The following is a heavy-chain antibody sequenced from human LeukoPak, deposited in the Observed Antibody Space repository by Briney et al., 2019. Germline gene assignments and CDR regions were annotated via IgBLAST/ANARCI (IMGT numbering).Heavy chain of an antibody. CDR1: GFTFSSYS. CDR3: GRVGGRSKAAKGAAFDI. CDR2: ISSGSTYM. V-gene: IGHV3-21*01. J-gene: IGHJ3*02. D-gene: IGHD6-6*01. Sequence: GGSLRLSCAASGFTFSSYSMNWVRQAPGKGLEWVSSISSGSTYMYYADSVKGRFTISRDNAQNSVYLQMNSLRAEDTAVYYCGRVGGRSKAAKGAAFDIWGQGTMVTVSS.